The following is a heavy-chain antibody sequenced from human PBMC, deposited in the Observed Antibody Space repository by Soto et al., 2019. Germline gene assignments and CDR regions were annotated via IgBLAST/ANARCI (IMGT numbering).Heavy chain of an antibody. CDR1: GFTFSNYA. CDR3: ARDGGMPGSSSYFDKYYGMDV. Sequence: PGGSLRLSCAASGFTFSNYAMHWVRQAPGKGLEWVALISYDGNNKYYADSVKGRFTISRDNSKNTLYLQMNSLRAEDTAIYYCARDGGMPGSSSYFDKYYGMDVWGQGTTVTVSS. D-gene: IGHD6-13*01. J-gene: IGHJ6*02. CDR2: ISYDGNNK. V-gene: IGHV3-30-3*01.